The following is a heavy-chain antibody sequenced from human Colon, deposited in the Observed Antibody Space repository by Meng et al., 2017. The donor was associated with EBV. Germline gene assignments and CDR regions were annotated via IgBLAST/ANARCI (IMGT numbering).Heavy chain of an antibody. J-gene: IGHJ4*02. D-gene: IGHD6-19*01. CDR3: ARVSSGWDYFDY. CDR1: GGSVSSGGYY. CDR2: IYYSGST. V-gene: IGHV4-31*03. Sequence: QVQLQEPGPGLGKTSQTLSLTCTVSGGSVSSGGYYWTWIRQHPGKGLEWFGHIYYSGSTFYNPSLKRRVIISIDTSKNQFSLNLRSVTAADTAVYYCARVSSGWDYFDYWGQGTLVTVSS.